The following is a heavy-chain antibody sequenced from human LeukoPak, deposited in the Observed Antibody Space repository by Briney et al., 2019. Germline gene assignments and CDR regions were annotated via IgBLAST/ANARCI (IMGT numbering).Heavy chain of an antibody. D-gene: IGHD6-6*01. Sequence: PGGSLRLSCAASGFTFSDYAIHWVRQAPGKGLEWVTVISYDGRNKYYSDSVKGRFAISRDNSKNTLFLQMSSLRAEDTAVYYCERGGSITALPPSIFYWGQGTLVTVSS. CDR3: ERGGSITALPPSIFY. CDR2: ISYDGRNK. V-gene: IGHV3-30*09. CDR1: GFTFSDYA. J-gene: IGHJ4*02.